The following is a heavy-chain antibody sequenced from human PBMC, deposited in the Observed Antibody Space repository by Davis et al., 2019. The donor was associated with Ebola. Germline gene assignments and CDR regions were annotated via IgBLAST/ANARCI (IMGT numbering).Heavy chain of an antibody. V-gene: IGHV6-1*01. CDR2: TYYRSKWYN. CDR3: VRSIPRYFDY. J-gene: IGHJ4*02. Sequence: HSQTLSLTCVISGDSVSSSSAAWNWIRQSPSRGLVWLVRTYYRSKWYNDYAVSVKSRIAINRDTSKNQFSLQLNSVTPEDTAIYYCVRSIPRYFDYWGQGALVTVSS. CDR1: GDSVSSSSAA.